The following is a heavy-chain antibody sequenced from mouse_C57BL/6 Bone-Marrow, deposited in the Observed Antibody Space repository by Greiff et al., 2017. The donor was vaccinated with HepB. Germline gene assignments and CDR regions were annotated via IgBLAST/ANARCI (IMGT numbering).Heavy chain of an antibody. Sequence: QVQLQQPGAELVKPGASVKVSCKASGYTFTSYWMHWVKQRPGQGLEWIGRIHPSDSDTNYNQKFKGKATLTVDKSSSTAYMQLSSLTSEDSAVYYCAIDYYGSSQYYYAMDYWGQGTSVTVSS. CDR1: GYTFTSYW. J-gene: IGHJ4*01. CDR3: AIDYYGSSQYYYAMDY. D-gene: IGHD1-1*01. CDR2: IHPSDSDT. V-gene: IGHV1-74*01.